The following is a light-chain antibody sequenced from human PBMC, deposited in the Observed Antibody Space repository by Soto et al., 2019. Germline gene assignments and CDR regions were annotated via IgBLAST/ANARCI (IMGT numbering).Light chain of an antibody. V-gene: IGLV2-14*03. Sequence: QSALTQPASVSGSPGQSITISCTGTSSDLGGYKYVSWYQQHPGKAPKLMIYXXXXXXXXXXXXXXXSKSGNTASLTISGXXXXXXXXXXCSSYTSSSTRYVFGTGTKVTVL. CDR1: SSDLGGYKY. CDR3: SSYTSSSTRYV. CDR2: XXX. J-gene: IGLJ1*01.